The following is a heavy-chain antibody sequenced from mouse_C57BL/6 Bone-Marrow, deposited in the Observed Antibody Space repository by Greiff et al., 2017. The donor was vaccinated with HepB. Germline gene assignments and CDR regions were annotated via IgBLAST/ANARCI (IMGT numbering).Heavy chain of an antibody. J-gene: IGHJ1*03. Sequence: EVQRVESGGGLVQPGGSMKLSCVASGFTFSNYWMNWVRQSPEKGLEWVAQIRLKSDNYATHYAESVKGRFTISRDDSKSSVYLQMNNLRAEDTGIYYCTAGTDWYFDVWGTGTTVTVSS. V-gene: IGHV6-3*01. CDR3: TAGTDWYFDV. CDR1: GFTFSNYW. CDR2: IRLKSDNYAT. D-gene: IGHD3-3*01.